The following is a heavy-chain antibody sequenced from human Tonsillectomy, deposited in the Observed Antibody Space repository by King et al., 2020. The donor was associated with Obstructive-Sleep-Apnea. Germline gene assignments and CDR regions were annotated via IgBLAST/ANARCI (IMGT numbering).Heavy chain of an antibody. CDR2: ISGSSGTI. CDR1: GFTLSSYS. V-gene: IGHV3-48*04. J-gene: IGHJ4*02. CDR3: ARDSPYGSGSYIHLFDY. D-gene: IGHD3-10*01. Sequence: QLVQSGGGLVQPGGSLRLSCAASGFTLSSYSMNWVRQAPGKGLEWVSYISGSSGTIYYADSVKGRFTISRDNARNSLYLQMNSLRAEDTAVYYCARDSPYGSGSYIHLFDYWGQGTLVTVSS.